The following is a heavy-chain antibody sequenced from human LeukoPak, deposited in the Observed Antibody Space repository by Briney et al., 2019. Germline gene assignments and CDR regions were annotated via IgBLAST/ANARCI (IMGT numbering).Heavy chain of an antibody. D-gene: IGHD2-8*01. CDR3: ARDVNGRGDDSFDI. V-gene: IGHV1-8*01. J-gene: IGHJ3*02. CDR2: MNPNSGNT. CDR1: GYTFTSYE. Sequence: ASVKVSCKASGYTFTSYEINWVRQASGQGLEWMGWMNPNSGNTGYAQKFQGRVTMTRNTSISTAYMELSSLRFEDTAVYYCARDVNGRGDDSFDIWGQGTMVTVSS.